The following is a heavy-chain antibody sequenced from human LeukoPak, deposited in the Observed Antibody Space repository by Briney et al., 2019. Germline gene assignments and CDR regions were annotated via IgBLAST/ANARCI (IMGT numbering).Heavy chain of an antibody. J-gene: IGHJ4*02. CDR3: ARGYSGDDDFFY. Sequence: SGGSLRLSCAASGFSFSSYWMHWVRQTPGKGLEWVSYISGTGDNTQYADSVKGRFTISRDNSKNTVSLQINNLRAEDTAVYYCARGYSGDDDFFYWGQGTLVTVSS. CDR2: ISGTGDNT. V-gene: IGHV3-23*01. CDR1: GFSFSSYW. D-gene: IGHD5-12*01.